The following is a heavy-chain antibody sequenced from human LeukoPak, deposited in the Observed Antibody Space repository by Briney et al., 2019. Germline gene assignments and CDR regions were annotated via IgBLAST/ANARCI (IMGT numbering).Heavy chain of an antibody. D-gene: IGHD3-22*01. J-gene: IGHJ4*02. CDR3: ARESGSYFDY. CDR1: GFTFSTYT. V-gene: IGHV3-21*01. CDR2: ITSSSSYI. Sequence: GGSLRLSCAASGFTFSTYTMNWVRQAPGKGLEWVSSITSSSSYIYYADSVKGRFTISRDNAKNSLYLQMNSLRAEDTAVYYCARESGSYFDYWGQGTLVTVSS.